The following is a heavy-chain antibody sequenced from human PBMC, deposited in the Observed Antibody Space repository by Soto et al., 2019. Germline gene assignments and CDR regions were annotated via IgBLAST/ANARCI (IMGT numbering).Heavy chain of an antibody. J-gene: IGHJ3*02. CDR3: ARGEGGANNDAFDI. CDR2: IGTAGDT. D-gene: IGHD1-26*01. CDR1: GFTFSSYD. V-gene: IGHV3-13*01. Sequence: GGSLRLSCAASGFTFSSYDMHWVRQATGKGLEWVSAIGTAGDTYYPGSVKGRFTISRENAKNSLYLQMNSLRAGDTAVYYCARGEGGANNDAFDIWGQGTMVTVSS.